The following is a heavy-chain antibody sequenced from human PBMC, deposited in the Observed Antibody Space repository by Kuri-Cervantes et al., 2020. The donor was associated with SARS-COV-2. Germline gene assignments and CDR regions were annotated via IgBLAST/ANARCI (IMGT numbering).Heavy chain of an antibody. V-gene: IGHV3-21*01. CDR1: GFMFSSYS. CDR3: ARDRRALIATAGPPDY. D-gene: IGHD6-13*01. J-gene: IGHJ4*02. CDR2: ISSDSSYI. Sequence: GESLKISCAASGFMFSSYSMNWVRQAPGKGLEWVSSISSDSSYIYYADSLEGRFTISRDNAKNSLYLQMNSLRAEDTAVFYCARDRRALIATAGPPDYWGQGTLVTVSS.